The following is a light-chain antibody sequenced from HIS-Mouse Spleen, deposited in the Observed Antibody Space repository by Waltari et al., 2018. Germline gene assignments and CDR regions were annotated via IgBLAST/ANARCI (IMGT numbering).Light chain of an antibody. CDR2: EGS. J-gene: IGLJ3*02. CDR1: SGDVGSYNL. Sequence: QSALTQPASVSGSPGQSITISCTGTSGDVGSYNLVSWYQQTPGKAPKLMIYEGSKRPSGVSNRFSGSKSGNTASLTISGLQAEDEADYYCCSYAGSSTWVFGGGTKLTVL. CDR3: CSYAGSSTWV. V-gene: IGLV2-23*01.